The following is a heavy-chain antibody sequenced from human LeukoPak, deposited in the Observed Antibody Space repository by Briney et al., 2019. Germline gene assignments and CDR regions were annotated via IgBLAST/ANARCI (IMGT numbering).Heavy chain of an antibody. CDR1: GGSISSSSYY. Sequence: SGTLSLTCTVSGGSISSSSYYWGWIRQPPGKGLEWIGSIYYSGSTYYNPSLKSRVTISVDTSKNQFSLKLSSVTAADTAVYYCARLQHGSDYWGQGTLVTVSS. J-gene: IGHJ4*02. D-gene: IGHD1-1*01. V-gene: IGHV4-39*01. CDR2: IYYSGST. CDR3: ARLQHGSDY.